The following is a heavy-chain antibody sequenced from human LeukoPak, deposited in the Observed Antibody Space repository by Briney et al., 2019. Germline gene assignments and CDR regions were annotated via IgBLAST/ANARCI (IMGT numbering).Heavy chain of an antibody. Sequence: SETLSLTCTVSGGSISSNDYYWGWIRQPPGKGLKWIGSIHYTGTTCFNPSLKSRVTIAVDTSKNQFSLKVNSVTAADTAVYYCASYYASGSSRFDYWGQGTLVTVSS. CDR1: GGSISSNDYY. CDR2: IHYTGTT. V-gene: IGHV4-39*01. CDR3: ASYYASGSSRFDY. J-gene: IGHJ4*02. D-gene: IGHD3-10*01.